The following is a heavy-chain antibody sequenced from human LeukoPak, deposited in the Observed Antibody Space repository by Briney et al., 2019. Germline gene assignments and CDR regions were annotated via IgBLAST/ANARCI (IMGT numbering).Heavy chain of an antibody. J-gene: IGHJ2*01. Sequence: ASVKVSCKASGYTFTGYYMHWVRQAPGQGLEWMGWINPNSGGTNYAQEFQGWVTMTRDTSISTAYMELSRLRSDDTAVYYCARDAGGYDILTGYFDLWGRGTLVTVSS. V-gene: IGHV1-2*04. D-gene: IGHD3-9*01. CDR3: ARDAGGYDILTGYFDL. CDR1: GYTFTGYY. CDR2: INPNSGGT.